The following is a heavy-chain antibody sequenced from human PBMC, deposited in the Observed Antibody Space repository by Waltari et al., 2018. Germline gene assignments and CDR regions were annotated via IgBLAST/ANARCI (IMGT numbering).Heavy chain of an antibody. CDR1: GGSFSGYY. Sequence: QVQLQQWGAGLLKPSETLSLTCAVYGGSFSGYYWSWIRQPPGKGLEWIGEINQSGSTNYNPALKIRVTISVDTSKNQFSLKLSSVTAADTAGYYCARGGRGVIITFNYYGMDVWGQGTTVSVSS. CDR2: INQSGST. V-gene: IGHV4-34*01. J-gene: IGHJ6*02. CDR3: ARGGRGVIITFNYYGMDV. D-gene: IGHD3-10*01.